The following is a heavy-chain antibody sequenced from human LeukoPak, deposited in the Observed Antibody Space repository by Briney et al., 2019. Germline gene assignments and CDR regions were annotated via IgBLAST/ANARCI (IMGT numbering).Heavy chain of an antibody. CDR1: GLTFSAYA. CDR2: ITSSGGST. Sequence: GGSLRLSCVSSGLTFSAYAMSWVRQAPGRGLEWVSGITSSGGSTYYADSVKGRFTLSRDNSKNTLFLQMNGLRAEDTAVYYCAKRGGYCSSASCYYYYYMDVWGKGTTVTVSS. V-gene: IGHV3-23*01. J-gene: IGHJ6*03. CDR3: AKRGGYCSSASCYYYYYMDV. D-gene: IGHD2-2*01.